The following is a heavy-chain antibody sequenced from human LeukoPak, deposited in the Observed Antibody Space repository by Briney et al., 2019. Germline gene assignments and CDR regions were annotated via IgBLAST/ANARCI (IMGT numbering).Heavy chain of an antibody. CDR2: INHSGST. V-gene: IGHV4-34*01. Sequence: SETLSLTCAVYGGSFSGYYWSWIRQPPGKGLEWIGEINHSGSTNYNPSLKSRVTTSVDTSKNQLSLKLSSVTAADTAVYYCARGPSYYYDSSGRGRAFDIWGQGTMVTVSS. D-gene: IGHD3-22*01. J-gene: IGHJ3*02. CDR1: GGSFSGYY. CDR3: ARGPSYYYDSSGRGRAFDI.